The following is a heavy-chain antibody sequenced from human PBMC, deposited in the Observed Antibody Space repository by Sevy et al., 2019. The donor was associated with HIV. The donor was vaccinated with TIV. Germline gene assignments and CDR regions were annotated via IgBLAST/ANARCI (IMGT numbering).Heavy chain of an antibody. CDR2: ISSSSSTI. V-gene: IGHV3-48*02. J-gene: IGHJ4*02. Sequence: GGSLRLSCAASGFTFSSYSMNWVRQAPGKGLEWVSHISSSSSTIYYADSVKGRFTISRDNAKNSLYLLMNSLRDEDTAVYYCARDPYYYDSSRQSLGVDYWGQGTLVTVSS. CDR3: ARDPYYYDSSRQSLGVDY. D-gene: IGHD3-22*01. CDR1: GFTFSSYS.